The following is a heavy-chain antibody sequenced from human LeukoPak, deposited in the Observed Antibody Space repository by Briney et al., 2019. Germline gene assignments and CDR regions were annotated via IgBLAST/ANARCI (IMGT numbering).Heavy chain of an antibody. CDR1: GYTFTSYD. Sequence: GASVKVSCKASGYTFTSYDINWVRQATGQGLEWMGWMNPNSGNTGYAQKFQGRVTITRNTSISTAYMELSSLRSEDTAVYYCALPAADQGGDAFDIWGQGTMVTVSS. CDR2: MNPNSGNT. CDR3: ALPAADQGGDAFDI. J-gene: IGHJ3*02. V-gene: IGHV1-8*03. D-gene: IGHD6-13*01.